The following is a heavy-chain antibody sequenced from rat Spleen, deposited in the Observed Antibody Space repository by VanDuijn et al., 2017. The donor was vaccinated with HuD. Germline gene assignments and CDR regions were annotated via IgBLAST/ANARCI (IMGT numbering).Heavy chain of an antibody. D-gene: IGHD1-4*01. J-gene: IGHJ3*01. CDR3: ARVGTRVSRFAY. CDR1: GFTFSSFP. CDR2: ITNTGGST. V-gene: IGHV5-46*01. Sequence: EVQLVESGGGLVQPGRSLKLSCAASGFTFSSFPMAWVRQAPKKGLEWVASITNTGGSTYYPDSVKGRFTISRDNARGTLYLQMDSLRSEDTATYYCARVGTRVSRFAYWGQGTLVTVSS.